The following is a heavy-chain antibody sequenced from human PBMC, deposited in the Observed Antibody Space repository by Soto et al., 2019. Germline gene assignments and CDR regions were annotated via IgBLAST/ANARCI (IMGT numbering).Heavy chain of an antibody. CDR2: IGGGGGGT. CDR1: GFTFSIYA. Sequence: PGGSLRLSCTASGFTFSIYAMSWVRQAPGKGLEWVSTIGGGGGGTSYADFVRGRFTISRDHSRNKIYLQMNSLRPEDTAVYYWAKDAAGRGSLREDWGQGTLVT. D-gene: IGHD3-10*01. CDR3: AKDAAGRGSLRED. V-gene: IGHV3-23*01. J-gene: IGHJ4*02.